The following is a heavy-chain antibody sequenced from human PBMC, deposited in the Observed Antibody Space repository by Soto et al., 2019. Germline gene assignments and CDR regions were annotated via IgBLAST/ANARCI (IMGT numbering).Heavy chain of an antibody. CDR3: AKVVSRGSTPAANHFDY. J-gene: IGHJ4*02. D-gene: IGHD6-13*01. CDR1: GFTFSSYG. V-gene: IGHV3-30*18. Sequence: QVQLVESGGGVVQPGRSLRLSCAASGFTFSSYGMHWVRQAPGKGLEWVAVISYDGSNKYYADSVKGRFTISRDNSKNTLYLQMNSLGAEDTAVYYCAKVVSRGSTPAANHFDYWGQGTLVTVSS. CDR2: ISYDGSNK.